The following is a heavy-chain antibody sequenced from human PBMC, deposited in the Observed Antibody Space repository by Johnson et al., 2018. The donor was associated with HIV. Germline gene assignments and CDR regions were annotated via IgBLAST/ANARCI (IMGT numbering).Heavy chain of an antibody. J-gene: IGHJ3*02. CDR2: IKQDGSEK. CDR1: GFTFSSYG. CDR3: ARSKDCSVGTCPDAFDI. Sequence: VHLVESGGGVVQPGRSLRLSCAASGFTFSSYGMPWVRQAPGKGLEWVANIKQDGSEKYDVDSVKSRFTISRDNAKNSLYLQMKSLRAEDTALYYCARSKDCSVGTCPDAFDIWGQGTLVMVSS. D-gene: IGHD2-15*01. V-gene: IGHV3-7*03.